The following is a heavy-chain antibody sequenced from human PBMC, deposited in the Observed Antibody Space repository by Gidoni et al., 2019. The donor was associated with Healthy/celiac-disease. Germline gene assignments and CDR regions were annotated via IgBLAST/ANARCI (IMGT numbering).Heavy chain of an antibody. V-gene: IGHV3-23*01. CDR3: AKGWISGGWDYFDY. D-gene: IGHD6-19*01. Sequence: EVQLLESGGGLVPPGGSLRPSCAAAGFTFSRYAMSWVRQAPGKGLVWVSAISGSGGSTYYADSVKGRFTISRDNSKNTLYLQMNSLRAEDTAVYYCAKGWISGGWDYFDYWGQGTLVTVSS. CDR2: ISGSGGST. J-gene: IGHJ4*02. CDR1: GFTFSRYA.